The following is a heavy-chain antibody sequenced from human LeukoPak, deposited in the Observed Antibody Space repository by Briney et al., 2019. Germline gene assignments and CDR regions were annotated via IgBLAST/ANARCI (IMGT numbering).Heavy chain of an antibody. CDR3: ARARITGTMDV. Sequence: PGRSLRLSCAASGFTFSSYGMHWVRQAPGKGLEWVAVIWYDGSNKYYADSVKGRFTISRDNSKNTLYLQMNSLRAEDTAVYYCARARITGTMDVWGQGTTVTVSS. D-gene: IGHD1-20*01. CDR1: GFTFSSYG. J-gene: IGHJ6*02. CDR2: IWYDGSNK. V-gene: IGHV3-33*08.